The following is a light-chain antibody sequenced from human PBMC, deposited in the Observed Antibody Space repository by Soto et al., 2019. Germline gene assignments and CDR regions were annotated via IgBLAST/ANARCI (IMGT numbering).Light chain of an antibody. CDR1: QSVSSN. J-gene: IGKJ1*01. CDR3: QQYNNWWT. CDR2: GAS. Sequence: EIVMTQSPVTLSVSPGERATLSCRAGQSVSSNLAWYQQKPGQAPGLLIYGASTRATGIPARFTGSGSGTEFTLTISSLQFDDSAVYYCQQYNNWWTFGQGTKVDIK. V-gene: IGKV3-15*01.